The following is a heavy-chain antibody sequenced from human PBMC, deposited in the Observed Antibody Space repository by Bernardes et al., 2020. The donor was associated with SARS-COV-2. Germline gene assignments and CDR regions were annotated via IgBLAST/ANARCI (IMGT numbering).Heavy chain of an antibody. J-gene: IGHJ5*02. D-gene: IGHD3-22*01. CDR3: AKDLGYYDSSGYYH. Sequence: GGSLRLSCAASGFTVSSSYMSWVRQAPGKGLEWVSVIYSGGSTYYADSVKGRFTISRDNSKNTLYLQMNSLRAEDTAVYYCAKDLGYYDSSGYYHWGQGTLVTVSS. CDR2: IYSGGST. V-gene: IGHV3-53*01. CDR1: GFTVSSSY.